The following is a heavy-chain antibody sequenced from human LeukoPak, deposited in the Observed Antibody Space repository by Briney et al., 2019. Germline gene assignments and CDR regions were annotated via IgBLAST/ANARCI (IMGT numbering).Heavy chain of an antibody. CDR2: LSGSGDSI. CDR3: AKVSGYCSNGVCYTHDY. CDR1: GFIFSNYA. J-gene: IGHJ4*02. Sequence: PGGSLILSCAASGFIFSNYAMSWVRQAPGKGLEWVSALSGSGDSIYYADSVKGRFTISRDNSKNTLYLQMNSLRAEDTALYYCAKVSGYCSNGVCYTHDYWGQGTLVTVSS. D-gene: IGHD2-8*01. V-gene: IGHV3-23*01.